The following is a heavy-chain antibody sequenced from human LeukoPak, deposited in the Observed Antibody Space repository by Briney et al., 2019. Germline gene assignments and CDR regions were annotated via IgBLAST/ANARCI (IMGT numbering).Heavy chain of an antibody. CDR3: AKEVEGLVTGIGLDY. J-gene: IGHJ4*02. D-gene: IGHD2-21*02. CDR1: GFTFISDA. CDR2: ISASGGST. V-gene: IGHV3-23*01. Sequence: GGSLRLSCAASGFTFISDAMSWVRQAPGKGLDWVSAISASGGSTYYAASVKGRFTISRDNSKNTLFLQMNSLRAEDTAVYFCAKEVEGLVTGIGLDYWGQGTLVTVSS.